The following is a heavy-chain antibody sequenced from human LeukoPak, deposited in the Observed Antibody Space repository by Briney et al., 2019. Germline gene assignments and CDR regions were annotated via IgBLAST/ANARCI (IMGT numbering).Heavy chain of an antibody. D-gene: IGHD1-26*01. V-gene: IGHV1-3*01. Sequence: GASVKVSCKASGYTFTSYAMHWVRQAPGQRLEWMGWINAGNGNTKYSQKFQGRVTITRDTSASTAYMELSSLRSEDTAVFYCARVIVGVHFDYWGQGTLVTVSS. CDR2: INAGNGNT. J-gene: IGHJ4*02. CDR3: ARVIVGVHFDY. CDR1: GYTFTSYA.